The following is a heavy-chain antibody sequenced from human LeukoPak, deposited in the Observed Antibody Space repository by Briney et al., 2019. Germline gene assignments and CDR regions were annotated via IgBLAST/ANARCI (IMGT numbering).Heavy chain of an antibody. Sequence: SETLSLTCTVSGGSISSYYWSWIRQPPGKGLEWIGYIYYSRSTNYNPSLKSRVTISVDTSKNQFSLKLSSVIAADTAVYYCARVKGREGSTVIIDYWGQGTLVTVSS. V-gene: IGHV4-59*01. CDR3: ARVKGREGSTVIIDY. J-gene: IGHJ4*02. D-gene: IGHD3-10*01. CDR2: IYYSRST. CDR1: GGSISSYY.